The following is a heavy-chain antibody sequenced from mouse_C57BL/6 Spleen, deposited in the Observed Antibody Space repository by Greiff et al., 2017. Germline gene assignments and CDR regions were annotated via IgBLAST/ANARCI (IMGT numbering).Heavy chain of an antibody. J-gene: IGHJ3*01. CDR2: IHPNSGST. CDR1: GYTFTSYW. Sequence: QVQLQQPGAELVKPGASVKLSCKASGYTFTSYWMHWVKQRPGQGLEWIGMIHPNSGSTNYNEKFKSKATLTVDKSSSTAYMQLSSLTSEDSAVYYCATGAAYDAGFAYWGQGTLVTVSA. V-gene: IGHV1-64*01. CDR3: ATGAAYDAGFAY. D-gene: IGHD2-10*02.